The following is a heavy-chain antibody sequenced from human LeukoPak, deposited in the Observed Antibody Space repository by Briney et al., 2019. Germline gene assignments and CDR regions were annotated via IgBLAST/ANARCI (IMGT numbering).Heavy chain of an antibody. CDR2: ISAYNGNT. CDR3: ARDYYGSGYYYYGMDV. Sequence: ASVKVSCKASGYTFTSYGISWVRQAPGQGLEWMGWISAYNGNTNYAQKLQGRVTMTTDTSTSTAYMELRSLRSDDTAVYYCARDYYGSGYYYYGMDVWGQGTTVTVSS. D-gene: IGHD3-10*01. J-gene: IGHJ6*02. V-gene: IGHV1-18*01. CDR1: GYTFTSYG.